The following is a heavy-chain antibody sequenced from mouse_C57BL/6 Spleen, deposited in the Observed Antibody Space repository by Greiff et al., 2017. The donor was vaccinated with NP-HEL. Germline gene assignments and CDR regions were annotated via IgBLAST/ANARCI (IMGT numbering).Heavy chain of an antibody. V-gene: IGHV5-17*01. CDR2: ISSGSSTI. CDR3: ARDYYGSSYVSAMDY. D-gene: IGHD1-1*01. J-gene: IGHJ4*01. CDR1: GFTFSDYG. Sequence: VQLQQSGGGLVKPGGSLKLSCAASGFTFSDYGMHWVRQAPEKGLEWVAYISSGSSTIYYADTVKGRFTISRDNAKNTLFLQMTSLRSEDTAMYYCARDYYGSSYVSAMDYWGQGTSVTVSS.